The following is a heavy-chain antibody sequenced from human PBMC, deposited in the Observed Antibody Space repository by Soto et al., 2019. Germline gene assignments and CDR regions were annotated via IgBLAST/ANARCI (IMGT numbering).Heavy chain of an antibody. D-gene: IGHD1-7*01. CDR3: ARVESYWNFLAY. V-gene: IGHV4-34*01. CDR1: GGSFSGYY. CDR2: INHSGGT. Sequence: SSETLSLTCAVYGGSFSGYYWAWIRQPPGKGLEWIGEINHSGGTNYNPSLKSRVTISVDTSKNQFSLKLSSVTAADTAVYYCARVESYWNFLAYWGQGTLVTVSS. J-gene: IGHJ4*02.